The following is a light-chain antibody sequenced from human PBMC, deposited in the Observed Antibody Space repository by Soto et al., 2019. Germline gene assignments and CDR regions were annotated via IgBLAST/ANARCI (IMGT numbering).Light chain of an antibody. CDR2: GNS. J-gene: IGLJ1*01. CDR3: QSYDSSMSGSV. CDR1: NSNIGAGYD. V-gene: IGLV1-40*01. Sequence: QSVLTQPPSVSGAPGQRVTISCTGSNSNIGAGYDAHWYQQLPGTAPKLLIYGNSNRPSGVPDRFSGSKSVTSASLAITGLQAEDEADYYCQSYDSSMSGSVFGHRTKVTVL.